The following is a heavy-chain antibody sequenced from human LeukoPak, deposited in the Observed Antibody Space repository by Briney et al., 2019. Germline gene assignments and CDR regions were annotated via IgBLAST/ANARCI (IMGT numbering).Heavy chain of an antibody. CDR2: IIPILGIA. D-gene: IGHD4-17*01. Sequence: ASVTVSCKASGGTFSSYAISWVRQAPGQGLEWMGRIIPILGIANYAQKFQGRVTITADKSTSTAYMELSSLRSEDTAVYYCAREADYGGGERDSWFDPWGQGTLVTVSS. CDR3: AREADYGGGERDSWFDP. V-gene: IGHV1-69*10. CDR1: GGTFSSYA. J-gene: IGHJ5*02.